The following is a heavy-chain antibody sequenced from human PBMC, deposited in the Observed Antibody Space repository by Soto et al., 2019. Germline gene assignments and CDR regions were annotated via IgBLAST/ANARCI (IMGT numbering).Heavy chain of an antibody. CDR3: ARSLGWYAIDY. Sequence: QVRLQESGPGLVQPSGTLSLSCVVSVVSIGSNYYWGWVRQHPGKGLVWLGDMSHIGSVNYNQSLKSAGTISMDKSQNQFSLKLNSVTAAVTAVYYWARSLGWYAIDYWGQGTMVIVSS. CDR2: MSHIGSV. V-gene: IGHV4-4*02. D-gene: IGHD6-19*01. J-gene: IGHJ4*02. CDR1: VVSIGSNYY.